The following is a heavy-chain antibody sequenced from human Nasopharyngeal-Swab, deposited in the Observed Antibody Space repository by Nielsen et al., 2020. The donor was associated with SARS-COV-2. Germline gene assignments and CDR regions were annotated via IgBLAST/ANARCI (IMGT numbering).Heavy chain of an antibody. Sequence: SVQVPCKASGGTFSSYAISWVRQAPAQGLEWMGRIIPIFGIANYAQKLQGRVTITADKSTSTAYMELSSQRSEDTAVYYCAGQEGGDYYDSRRYYNYVMDVWGQGTTVTVSS. CDR3: AGQEGGDYYDSRRYYNYVMDV. J-gene: IGHJ6*02. V-gene: IGHV1-69*10. CDR2: IIPIFGIA. CDR1: GGTFSSYA. D-gene: IGHD3-22*01.